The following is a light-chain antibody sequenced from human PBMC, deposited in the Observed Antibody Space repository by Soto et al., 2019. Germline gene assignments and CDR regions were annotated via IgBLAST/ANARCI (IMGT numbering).Light chain of an antibody. CDR2: AAS. J-gene: IGKJ4*01. V-gene: IGKV1-39*01. CDR1: QSISTY. CDR3: QQSYSSPPLT. Sequence: DIQMTQSPSSLSVSVGDRVTLTCRASQSISTYLNWYQQKPGRAPKLLIYAASSLQGGVPSRFSRSGSGTDFTLTISSLQPEDFATYYCQQSYSSPPLTFGGGTKVEIK.